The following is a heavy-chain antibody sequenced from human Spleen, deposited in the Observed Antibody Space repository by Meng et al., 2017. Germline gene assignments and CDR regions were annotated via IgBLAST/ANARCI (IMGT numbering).Heavy chain of an antibody. CDR1: GLTFSNVW. CDR2: IKNKNDAGTT. CDR3: TTNDAFDI. V-gene: IGHV3-15*01. J-gene: IGHJ3*02. Sequence: GESLKISCAASGLTFSNVWMSWVRQAPGKGLEWVGRIKNKNDAGTTDYAAPVKGRFTISRDDSKNTVYLQMISLKPEDTAVYYCTTNDAFDIWGQGTMVTVSS.